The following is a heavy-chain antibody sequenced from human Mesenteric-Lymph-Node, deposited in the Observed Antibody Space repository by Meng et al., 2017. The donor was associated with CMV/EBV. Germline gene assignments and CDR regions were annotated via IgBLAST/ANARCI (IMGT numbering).Heavy chain of an antibody. Sequence: GESLKISCAASGFTFSDYYMSWIRQAPGKGLEWVSYISSSGSTIYYADSVKGRFTISRDNSKNTLYLQMNSLGAADTAIYYCAKVEYVSWSDYFDYWGQGTLVTVSS. CDR2: ISSSGSTI. CDR3: AKVEYVSWSDYFDY. V-gene: IGHV3-11*01. D-gene: IGHD6-13*01. CDR1: GFTFSDYY. J-gene: IGHJ4*02.